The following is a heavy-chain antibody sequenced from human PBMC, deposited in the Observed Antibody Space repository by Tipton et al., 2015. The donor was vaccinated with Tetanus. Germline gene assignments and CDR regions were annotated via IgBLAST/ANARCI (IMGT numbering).Heavy chain of an antibody. Sequence: TLSLTCTVSGDSVRTGDYQWNWIRQSPGKGLEWLAYISNSGRTNSNYDLKSRISISRDTSKNQFSLSLTSVTAADTAVYYCARADYNFARKGPFDYWGQGALVTVSS. CDR3: ARADYNFARKGPFDY. D-gene: IGHD3-3*01. CDR2: ISNSGRT. CDR1: GDSVRTGDYQ. J-gene: IGHJ4*02. V-gene: IGHV4-61*08.